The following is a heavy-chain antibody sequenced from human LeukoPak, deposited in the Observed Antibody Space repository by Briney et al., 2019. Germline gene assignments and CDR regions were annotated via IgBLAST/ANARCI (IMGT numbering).Heavy chain of an antibody. Sequence: GASVKVSCKASGGTFSSYAISWVRQAPGQGLEWMGRIIPTFGTANYAQKFQGRVTITTDESTSTAYMELSSLRSEDTAVYYCAREGGWLQLTPFDYWGQGTLVTVSS. D-gene: IGHD5-24*01. CDR1: GGTFSSYA. CDR3: AREGGWLQLTPFDY. CDR2: IIPTFGTA. J-gene: IGHJ4*02. V-gene: IGHV1-69*05.